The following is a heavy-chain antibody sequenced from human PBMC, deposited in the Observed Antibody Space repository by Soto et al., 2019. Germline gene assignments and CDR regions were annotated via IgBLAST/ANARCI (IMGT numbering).Heavy chain of an antibody. D-gene: IGHD2-15*01. CDR1: GYTFTDYY. CDR3: ARGPQVLAPIHSFFDY. V-gene: IGHV1-2*04. CDR2: INPNSGAT. J-gene: IGHJ4*02. Sequence: ASVKVSCKASGYTFTDYYVHWVRQAPGQGLEWMGWINPNSGATSSAQKFQGWVTMTTDTSISTAYMELSRLRSDDTAVYYCARGPQVLAPIHSFFDYWGQGTLVTVSS.